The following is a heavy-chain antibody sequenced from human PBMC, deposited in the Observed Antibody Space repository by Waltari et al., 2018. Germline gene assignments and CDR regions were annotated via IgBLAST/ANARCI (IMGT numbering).Heavy chain of an antibody. J-gene: IGHJ5*02. V-gene: IGHV4-39*01. D-gene: IGHD2-2*02. Sequence: QLQLQESGPGLVKPSEPLSLTCTVSGGSIISRRYYWGWLRQPPGEGPAWIGSIYYSGSTYYNPSLKSRVTISVDTSKNQFSLKLSSVTAADTAVYYCARWGPYIVVVPAAIWWTNWFDPWGQGTLVTVSS. CDR3: ARWGPYIVVVPAAIWWTNWFDP. CDR2: IYYSGST. CDR1: GGSIISRRYY.